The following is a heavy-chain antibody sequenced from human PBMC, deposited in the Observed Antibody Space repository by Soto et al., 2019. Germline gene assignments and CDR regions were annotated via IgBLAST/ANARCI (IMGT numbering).Heavy chain of an antibody. CDR2: ISYYGSNK. CDR1: GFPFSSYA. CDR3: ARDRIQLLLRGGMDV. Sequence: GGSRRLSCADSGFPFSSYAMHWVRQGPGKGLEWVAVISYYGSNKYYADSVKGRFTISRDNSKNTLYLQMNSLRAEDTAVYYCARDRIQLLLRGGMDVWGQGTTVT. D-gene: IGHD5-18*01. V-gene: IGHV3-30-3*01. J-gene: IGHJ6*02.